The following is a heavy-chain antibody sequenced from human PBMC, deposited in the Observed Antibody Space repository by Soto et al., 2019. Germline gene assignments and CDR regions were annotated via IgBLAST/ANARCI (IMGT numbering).Heavy chain of an antibody. D-gene: IGHD5-12*01. J-gene: IGHJ4*02. CDR3: ASVGRDGYNYGY. CDR2: IIPIFGTA. CDR1: GGTFSSYA. V-gene: IGHV1-69*13. Sequence: SVKVSCKASGGTFSSYAISWVRQAPGQGLEWMGGIIPIFGTANYAQKFQGRVTITADESTSTAYMELSSLRSEDTAVYYCASVGRDGYNYGYWGQGTKVTVS.